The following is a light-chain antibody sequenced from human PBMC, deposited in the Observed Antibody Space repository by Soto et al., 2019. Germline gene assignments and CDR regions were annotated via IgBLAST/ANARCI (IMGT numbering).Light chain of an antibody. CDR1: NSDVGTYDY. J-gene: IGLJ2*01. CDR3: SSFTTSNTLL. CDR2: DVT. Sequence: QSALTQPASVSASPGQSIAISCTGTNSDVGTYDYVSWYQQHPGKAPKLIIYDVTNRPSGVSNRFSGSKSGNTASLTISGLQAEDEADYYCSSFTTSNTLLFGGGTKLTVL. V-gene: IGLV2-14*03.